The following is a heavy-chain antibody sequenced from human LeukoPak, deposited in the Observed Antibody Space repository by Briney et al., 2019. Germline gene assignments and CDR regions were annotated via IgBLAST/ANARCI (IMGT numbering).Heavy chain of an antibody. CDR3: AKGGKWDVTPFDY. J-gene: IGHJ4*02. CDR2: ISGGGGST. CDR1: VFTFSSYW. D-gene: IGHD1-26*01. V-gene: IGHV3-23*01. Sequence: GGSLRLSCAASVFTFSSYWMSWVRQAPGKGLEWVSTISGGGGSTYYADSVKGRFTISRDNSKNTLYLQVNSLRAEDTAVYYCAKGGKWDVTPFDYWGQGTLVTVSS.